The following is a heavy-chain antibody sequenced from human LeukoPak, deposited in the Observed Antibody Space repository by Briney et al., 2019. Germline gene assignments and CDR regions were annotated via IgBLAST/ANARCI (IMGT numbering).Heavy chain of an antibody. CDR3: AKDKGYSGSYFYFDY. V-gene: IGHV3-30*18. Sequence: PGGSLRLSCAASGFAFSSYGMHWVRQAPGKGLEWVAVISYDGSNKYYADSMKGRFTISRDNSKNTLYLQMNSLRAEDTAVYYCAKDKGYSGSYFYFDYWGQGTLVTVSS. CDR1: GFAFSSYG. D-gene: IGHD1-26*01. CDR2: ISYDGSNK. J-gene: IGHJ4*02.